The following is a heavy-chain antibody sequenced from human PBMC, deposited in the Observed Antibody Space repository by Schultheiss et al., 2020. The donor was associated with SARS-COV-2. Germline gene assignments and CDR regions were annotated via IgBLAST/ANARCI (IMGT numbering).Heavy chain of an antibody. CDR2: IYYSGST. D-gene: IGHD2-2*01. Sequence: SETLSLTCTVSGGSISSYYWSWIRQPPGKGLEWIGYIYYSGSTNYNPSLKSRVTISVDTSKNQFSLKLSSVTAADTAVYYCARDTGYCSSTSCYSYYMDVWGKGTTVTVSS. CDR1: GGSISSYY. V-gene: IGHV4-59*12. CDR3: ARDTGYCSSTSCYSYYMDV. J-gene: IGHJ6*03.